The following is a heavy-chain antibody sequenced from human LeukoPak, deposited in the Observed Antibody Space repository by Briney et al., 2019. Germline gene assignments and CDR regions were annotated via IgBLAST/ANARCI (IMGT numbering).Heavy chain of an antibody. D-gene: IGHD2-8*01. CDR1: GASISSYY. Sequence: SETLSLTCTVSGASISSYYWTWIRQPPGKGLEWIGCVYYSGSTNYNPSLKSRVTMSVDTSKNQFSLKLSSVTAADTAVYYCARGAFQGTYGVFDPWGQGTLVTVSS. CDR3: ARGAFQGTYGVFDP. CDR2: VYYSGST. V-gene: IGHV4-59*08. J-gene: IGHJ5*02.